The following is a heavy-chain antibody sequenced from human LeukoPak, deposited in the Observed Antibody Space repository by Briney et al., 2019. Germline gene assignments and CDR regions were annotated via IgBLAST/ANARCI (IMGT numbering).Heavy chain of an antibody. Sequence: PGGSLRLSCAASGFTFSDYSMNWVRQAPEKGLEWVSYISSSGSPMYYADSVKGRFTISRDNAKNSLYLQMNSLRDEDTAVYYCATRFDYWGQGTLVTVSS. CDR3: ATRFDY. CDR2: ISSSGSPM. J-gene: IGHJ4*02. CDR1: GFTFSDYS. V-gene: IGHV3-48*02.